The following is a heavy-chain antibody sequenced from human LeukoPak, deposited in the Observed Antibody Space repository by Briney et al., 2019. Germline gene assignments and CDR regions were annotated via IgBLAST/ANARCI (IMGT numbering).Heavy chain of an antibody. D-gene: IGHD2-21*02. J-gene: IGHJ4*02. CDR1: GYTFTGYY. CDR3: ARTSYCGGDCYSRLHFDY. V-gene: IGHV1-2*02. CDR2: INPNSGGT. Sequence: ASVKVSCKASGYTFTGYYMYWVRQAPGQGLEWMGWINPNSGGTNYAQKFQGRVTMTRDTSISTAYMELSRLRSDDTAVYYCARTSYCGGDCYSRLHFDYWGQGTLVTVSS.